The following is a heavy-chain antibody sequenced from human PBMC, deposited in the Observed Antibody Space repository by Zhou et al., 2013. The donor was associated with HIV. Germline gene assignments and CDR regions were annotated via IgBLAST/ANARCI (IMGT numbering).Heavy chain of an antibody. J-gene: IGHJ3*02. CDR2: IIPIFGTT. V-gene: IGHV1-69*05. CDR1: GGTFTNYA. Sequence: QVQLVQSGAEVKKPGSSVKVSCKASGGTFTNYAISWVRQAPGQGLEWMGGIIPIFGTTSYAQKFQGRVTITTDESTSTVYMELSSLRSEDTAVYYCARGGIAARPSAFDIWGQGTMVTVSS. D-gene: IGHD6-6*01. CDR3: ARGGIAARPSAFDI.